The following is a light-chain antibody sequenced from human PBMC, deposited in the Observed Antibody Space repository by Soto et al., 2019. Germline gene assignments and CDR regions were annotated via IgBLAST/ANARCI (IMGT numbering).Light chain of an antibody. V-gene: IGKV1-39*01. Sequence: DIQMTQSPSSLSASVGDRVTITCRASQSISSYLNWYQQKPGKAPKLLIYAASSLQSGVPSRFSGSGSGTHFTLTISSLQPEDFATYYCQQSYSTPYTFGQGTKLENK. CDR3: QQSYSTPYT. J-gene: IGKJ2*01. CDR1: QSISSY. CDR2: AAS.